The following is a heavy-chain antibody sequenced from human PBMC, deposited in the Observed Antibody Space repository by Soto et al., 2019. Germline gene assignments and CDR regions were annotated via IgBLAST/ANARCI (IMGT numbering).Heavy chain of an antibody. D-gene: IGHD5-18*01. J-gene: IGHJ4*02. CDR2: ISSSSSYI. Sequence: GSLRLSCAASGFTFSSYSMNWVRQAPGKGLEWVSSISSSSSYIYYADSVKGRFTISRDNAKNSLYLQMNSLRAEDTAVYYCARDLNSGYSYGLDYWGQGTLVTVSS. CDR1: GFTFSSYS. V-gene: IGHV3-21*01. CDR3: ARDLNSGYSYGLDY.